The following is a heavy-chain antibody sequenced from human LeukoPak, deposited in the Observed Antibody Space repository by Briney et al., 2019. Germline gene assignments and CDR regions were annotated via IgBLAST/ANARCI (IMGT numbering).Heavy chain of an antibody. CDR3: ARDYGSSWYEQSWFDP. V-gene: IGHV3-33*01. CDR2: IWYDGSNK. Sequence: GGSLRLSCAASGFTFSSYGMHWVRQAPGKGLEWVAVIWYDGSNKYYADSAKGRFTISRDNSKNTLYLQMNSLRAEDTAVYYCARDYGSSWYEQSWFDPWGQGTLVTVSS. J-gene: IGHJ5*02. D-gene: IGHD6-13*01. CDR1: GFTFSSYG.